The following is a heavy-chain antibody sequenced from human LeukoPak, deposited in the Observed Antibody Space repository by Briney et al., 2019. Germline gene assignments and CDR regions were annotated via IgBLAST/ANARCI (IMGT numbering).Heavy chain of an antibody. V-gene: IGHV4-34*01. J-gene: IGHJ4*02. CDR2: INHSGST. CDR3: ARATYSSSLGY. Sequence: SETLSLTCAVYGGSFSGYYWSWIRQPPGKGLEWLGEINHSGSTNYNPSLKSRVTISVDTSKNQFSLKLSSVTAADTAVYYCARATYSSSLGYWGQGTLVTVSS. CDR1: GGSFSGYY. D-gene: IGHD6-13*01.